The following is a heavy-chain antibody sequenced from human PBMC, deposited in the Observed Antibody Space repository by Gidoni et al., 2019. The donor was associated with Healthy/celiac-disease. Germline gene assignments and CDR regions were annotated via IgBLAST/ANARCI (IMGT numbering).Heavy chain of an antibody. CDR1: GFTFDDYA. CDR2: ISWNSGSI. CDR3: AKGGGFHCSGGSCYSDYFDY. D-gene: IGHD2-15*01. J-gene: IGHJ4*02. Sequence: EVQLVESGGGLVQPGRYLRLSWAASGFTFDDYAMHWVRQAPGKGLGLVSGISWNSGSIGYADSVKGRFTISRDNANNFLYLQMNSLRAEDTALYYCAKGGGFHCSGGSCYSDYFDYWGQGTLVTISS. V-gene: IGHV3-9*01.